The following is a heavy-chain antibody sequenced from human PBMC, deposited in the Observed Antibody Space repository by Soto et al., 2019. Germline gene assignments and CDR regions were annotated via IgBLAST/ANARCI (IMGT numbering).Heavy chain of an antibody. V-gene: IGHV3-30-3*01. CDR2: ISYDENNK. J-gene: IGHJ4*02. Sequence: QVQLVESGGGVVQPGRSLRLSCAASGFTFSGYAMHWVRQAPGKGLESVTVISYDENNKYYADSVKGRFTVSRDNSKNTLYLQMNSLRAEDTAVYYCARVHRGYSFGPGAIDYWGQGTLVTVSS. D-gene: IGHD5-18*01. CDR3: ARVHRGYSFGPGAIDY. CDR1: GFTFSGYA.